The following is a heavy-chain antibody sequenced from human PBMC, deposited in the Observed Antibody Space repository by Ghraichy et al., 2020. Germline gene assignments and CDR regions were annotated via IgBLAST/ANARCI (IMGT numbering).Heavy chain of an antibody. J-gene: IGHJ4*02. CDR3: AREGARGWFDY. D-gene: IGHD6-19*01. CDR2: GSPYNGNT. Sequence: ASVKVSCKASGYTFTSYTFASYGISCVRQPPGQGLEWMGWGSPYNGNTNYAQKIQGRDTVTTATSTSTVYLELRSLRSDDTAVYYCAREGARGWFDYWGQGTLGTVS. V-gene: IGHV1-18*04. CDR1: GYTFTSYTFASYG.